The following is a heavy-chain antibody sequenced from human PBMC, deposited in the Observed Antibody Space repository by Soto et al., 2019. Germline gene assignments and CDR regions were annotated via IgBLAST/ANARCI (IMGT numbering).Heavy chain of an antibody. V-gene: IGHV1-2*02. CDR2: MNPDSGGT. D-gene: IGHD2-15*01. J-gene: IGHJ4*02. Sequence: ASVKVSCKASGYTFTGNYIHWVRQAPGQGPEWMGWMNPDSGGTDYAQNFQGRVTMTRDTSINTAYMELNGLSSDDPAIYFCARGRDSGVIDYWGQGTQVTVSS. CDR1: GYTFTGNY. CDR3: ARGRDSGVIDY.